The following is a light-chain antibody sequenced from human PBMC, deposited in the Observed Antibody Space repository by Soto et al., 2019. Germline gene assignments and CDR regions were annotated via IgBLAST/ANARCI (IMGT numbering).Light chain of an antibody. Sequence: EIVLTQSPGTLSLSPGEGATLFYRPSQSVSSNYLAWYQQKPGQAPRLLIYGASNRATGIPDRFSGSGSGTEFTLTINRLEPEDFAVYYCQQYGLSRAFGQGTKVENK. CDR3: QQYGLSRA. V-gene: IGKV3-20*01. CDR2: GAS. J-gene: IGKJ1*01. CDR1: QSVSSNY.